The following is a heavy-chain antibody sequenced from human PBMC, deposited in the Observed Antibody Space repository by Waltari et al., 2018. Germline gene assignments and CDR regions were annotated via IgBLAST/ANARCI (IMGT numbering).Heavy chain of an antibody. J-gene: IGHJ3*02. CDR3: ARHRESSGWRKYAFDI. D-gene: IGHD6-19*01. Sequence: QVQLQESGPGLVKPSETLSLTCAVSGYSISSGYYWGWIRQPPGKGLEWIGSIYHSGSTYYNPSLNSRVTISVDTSKNQFSLKLSSVTAADTAVYYCARHRESSGWRKYAFDIWGQGTMVTVSS. CDR2: IYHSGST. V-gene: IGHV4-38-2*01. CDR1: GYSISSGYY.